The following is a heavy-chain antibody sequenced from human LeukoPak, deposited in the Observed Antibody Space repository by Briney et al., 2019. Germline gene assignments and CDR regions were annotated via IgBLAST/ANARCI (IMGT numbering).Heavy chain of an antibody. J-gene: IGHJ3*02. CDR3: ARAASYSSGWPDAFDI. D-gene: IGHD6-19*01. CDR1: GFTFSSYG. Sequence: PGGSLRLSCAASGFTFSSYGMHWVRQAPGKGLEWVAVIWYDGSNKYYADSVKGRFTISRDNSKNTLYLQMNSLRAEDTAVYYCARAASYSSGWPDAFDIWGQGTMVTVSS. CDR2: IWYDGSNK. V-gene: IGHV3-33*01.